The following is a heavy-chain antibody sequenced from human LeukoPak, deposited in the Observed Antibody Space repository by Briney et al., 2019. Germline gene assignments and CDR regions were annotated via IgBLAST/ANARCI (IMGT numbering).Heavy chain of an antibody. J-gene: IGHJ4*02. D-gene: IGHD5-12*01. CDR3: ARARGYGHYFDY. V-gene: IGHV4-39*07. Sequence: SETLSLTCTVSGGSISSSNYFWGWIRQPPGKGLEWIGSIYYSGSTYYNPSLKSRVTISVDTSKNQFSLKLSSVTAADTAVYYCARARGYGHYFDYWGQGTLVTVSS. CDR2: IYYSGST. CDR1: GGSISSSNYF.